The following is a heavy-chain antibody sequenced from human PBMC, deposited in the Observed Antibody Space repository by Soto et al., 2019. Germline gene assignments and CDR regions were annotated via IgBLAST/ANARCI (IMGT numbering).Heavy chain of an antibody. CDR1: GFTFSSYS. CDR2: INSDGSAK. J-gene: IGHJ3*02. CDR3: ARPAMGMVGAFDT. V-gene: IGHV3-74*01. Sequence: EVQLVESGGGLVQPGGSLRLSCAASGFTFSSYSMHWVRQAPGKGLVWVSRINSDGSAKSYADSVKGRFTISRDNAKNTLYMQMNSLRAEETAVYYSARPAMGMVGAFDTWGRGTMVTVS. D-gene: IGHD5-18*01.